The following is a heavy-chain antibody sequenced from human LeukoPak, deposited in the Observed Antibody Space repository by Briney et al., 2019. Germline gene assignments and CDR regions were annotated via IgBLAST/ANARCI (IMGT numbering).Heavy chain of an antibody. Sequence: GASVKVSCKASGYTFTSYYMHWGRHAPAQGLEWMGIINPSGGSTSYEQKFQGRVTMTRDTSTSTVYMELSSLRSEDTAVYYCARYSYPTRGIVVVPAFDYWGQGTLVTVSS. V-gene: IGHV1-46*01. CDR3: ARYSYPTRGIVVVPAFDY. CDR2: INPSGGST. J-gene: IGHJ4*02. D-gene: IGHD3-22*01. CDR1: GYTFTSYY.